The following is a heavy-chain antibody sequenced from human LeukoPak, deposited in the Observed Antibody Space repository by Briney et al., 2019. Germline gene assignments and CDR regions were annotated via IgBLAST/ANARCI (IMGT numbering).Heavy chain of an antibody. CDR3: ARGGKYGCIGGSCYSDY. Sequence: ASVKVSCKASGYTFTGYYMHWVRQAPGQGLEWMGWINPNRDGTNYAQKFQGRVTMTRDTSTSTAYMELSRLRSDDTAVYYCARGGKYGCIGGSCYSDYWGQGTLVTVSA. CDR1: GYTFTGYY. J-gene: IGHJ4*02. D-gene: IGHD2-15*01. V-gene: IGHV1-2*02. CDR2: INPNRDGT.